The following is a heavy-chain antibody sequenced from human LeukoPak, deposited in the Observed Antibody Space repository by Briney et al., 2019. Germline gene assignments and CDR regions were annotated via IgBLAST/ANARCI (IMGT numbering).Heavy chain of an antibody. J-gene: IGHJ4*02. D-gene: IGHD5-18*01. CDR3: ARLGEDTYGYQTDFDY. CDR1: GFTFSSYA. CDR2: IPYDGTKK. Sequence: PGRSLRLSCAASGFTFSSYAMHWVRQAPGKGLEWVTLIPYDGTKKYYADPVKGRFTVSRDNSKNTLFLQLNSLRAEDTALYYCARLGEDTYGYQTDFDYWGQGTLVTVSS. V-gene: IGHV3-30-3*01.